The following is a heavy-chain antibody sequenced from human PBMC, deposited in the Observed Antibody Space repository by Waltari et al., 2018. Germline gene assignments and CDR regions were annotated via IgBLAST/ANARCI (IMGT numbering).Heavy chain of an antibody. J-gene: IGHJ4*02. CDR1: GYTLTELS. Sequence: QVQLVQSGAEVKKPGASVKVSCKVPGYTLTELSMHWVRQAPGKGLEWMGGFEPEDGETIYAQKVQSRVTMTEDTSTDTAYMELSSLRSEDTAVYYCATSTGTSYYFDYWGQGTLVTVSS. D-gene: IGHD1-1*01. CDR3: ATSTGTSYYFDY. V-gene: IGHV1-24*01. CDR2: FEPEDGET.